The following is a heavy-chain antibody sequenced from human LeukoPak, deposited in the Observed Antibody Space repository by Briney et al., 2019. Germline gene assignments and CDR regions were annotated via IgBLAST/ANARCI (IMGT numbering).Heavy chain of an antibody. D-gene: IGHD4-17*01. Sequence: GGSLRLSCVASGFIFSRYDMHWVRQAPGKGLEWVALIWHDGSKTHYADSVKGRFTISRDDSKSTLYVQMNSPRVEDTAVYYCARDPATVTSHFDYWGQGALVTVSS. J-gene: IGHJ4*02. CDR3: ARDPATVTSHFDY. CDR1: GFIFSRYD. V-gene: IGHV3-33*01. CDR2: IWHDGSKT.